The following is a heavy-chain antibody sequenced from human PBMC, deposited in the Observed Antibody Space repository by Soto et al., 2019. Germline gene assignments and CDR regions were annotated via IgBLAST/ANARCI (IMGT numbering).Heavy chain of an antibody. Sequence: GASVKVSCKVSGYTLTELSMHWVRQAPGKGLEWMGGFDPEDGETIYAQKFQGRVTMTEDTSTDTAYMELSSLRSEDTAVYYCARGWFVAAAGNDAFDIWGQGTMVTVSS. CDR3: ARGWFVAAAGNDAFDI. V-gene: IGHV1-24*01. J-gene: IGHJ3*02. CDR1: GYTLTELS. CDR2: FDPEDGET. D-gene: IGHD6-13*01.